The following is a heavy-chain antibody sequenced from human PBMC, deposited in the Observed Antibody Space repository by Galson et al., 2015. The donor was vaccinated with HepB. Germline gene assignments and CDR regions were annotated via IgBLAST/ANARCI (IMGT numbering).Heavy chain of an antibody. Sequence: SLRLSCAASGFTFSNYNFNWVRQAPGKGLEWVSSISGRNTYIYYADSVRGRFTISRDNSKNSLFLQMNSPRAEDTAFYYCARDFGGNSGYFDDWGQGTQATVSS. CDR3: ARDFGGNSGYFDD. V-gene: IGHV3-21*01. J-gene: IGHJ4*02. CDR1: GFTFSNYN. D-gene: IGHD4-23*01. CDR2: ISGRNTYI.